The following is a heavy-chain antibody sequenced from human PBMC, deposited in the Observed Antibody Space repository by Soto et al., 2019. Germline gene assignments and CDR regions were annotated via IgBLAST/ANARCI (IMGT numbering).Heavy chain of an antibody. D-gene: IGHD6-19*01. V-gene: IGHV3-23*01. J-gene: IGHJ4*02. Sequence: GGSLRLSCAASGFTFSSYAMSWVRQAPGKGLEWVSAISGSGGSTYYADSVKGRFTISRDNSKNKLYLQMNSLRAEDTAVYYCASLRGIIAVAGTGQDFDYWGQGTLVTVSS. CDR2: ISGSGGST. CDR3: ASLRGIIAVAGTGQDFDY. CDR1: GFTFSSYA.